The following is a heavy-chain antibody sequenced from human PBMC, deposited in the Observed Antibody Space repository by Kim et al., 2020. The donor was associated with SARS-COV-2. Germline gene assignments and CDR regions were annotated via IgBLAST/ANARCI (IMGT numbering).Heavy chain of an antibody. Sequence: ASVKVSCKSSGYTFIDYYIHWVRQAPGQGLEWLGRINPNSDDTNYAQRFQGRVTMTRDTSISTAYMELSSLRSDDTAVYYCARGKQLSYGMDVWGQGTTVTVSS. V-gene: IGHV1-2*06. D-gene: IGHD6-6*01. J-gene: IGHJ6*02. CDR3: ARGKQLSYGMDV. CDR1: GYTFIDYY. CDR2: INPNSDDT.